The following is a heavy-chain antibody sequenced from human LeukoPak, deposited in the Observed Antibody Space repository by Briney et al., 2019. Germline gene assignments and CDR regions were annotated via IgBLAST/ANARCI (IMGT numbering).Heavy chain of an antibody. Sequence: GGSLRLSCAASRFTFNSYAMSWVRQAPGKGLEWVSVIGGSNGITFYVGSVKGRFTISRDNSKDTLYLQMNSLRAEDTAVYYCAKDGWPPAMVRGVIITGPDYWGQGTLVTVSS. V-gene: IGHV3-23*01. J-gene: IGHJ4*02. CDR3: AKDGWPPAMVRGVIITGPDY. CDR2: IGGSNGIT. CDR1: RFTFNSYA. D-gene: IGHD3-10*01.